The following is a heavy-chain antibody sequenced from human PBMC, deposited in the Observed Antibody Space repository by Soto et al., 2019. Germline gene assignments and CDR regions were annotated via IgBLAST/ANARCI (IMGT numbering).Heavy chain of an antibody. D-gene: IGHD1-26*01. V-gene: IGHV3-72*01. CDR2: TRNKGNSYTT. Sequence: EVQLVESGGALVQPGGSLRLSCAASGFTFSDHHMDWVRQAPGKGLEWVGRTRNKGNSYTTEYAASVKGRFTISRDESNNSRYLQMNRLKAGHTAVYCCAFGGATRAYWGQGTLVTVSS. J-gene: IGHJ4*02. CDR1: GFTFSDHH. CDR3: AFGGATRAY.